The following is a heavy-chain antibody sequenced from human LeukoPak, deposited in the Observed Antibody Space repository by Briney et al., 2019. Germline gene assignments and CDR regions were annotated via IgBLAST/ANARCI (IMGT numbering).Heavy chain of an antibody. Sequence: PSETLSLTCTVSGRSISSTSYYWGWIRQPPGKGLEWIGSISDSGSTYYNPSLKSRVTIFVDTSKNQFSLKLSSVTAADTAVYFCARHRDGYDSQIDYWGQGTLVTVSS. D-gene: IGHD5-24*01. V-gene: IGHV4-39*01. CDR3: ARHRDGYDSQIDY. CDR2: ISDSGST. J-gene: IGHJ4*02. CDR1: GRSISSTSYY.